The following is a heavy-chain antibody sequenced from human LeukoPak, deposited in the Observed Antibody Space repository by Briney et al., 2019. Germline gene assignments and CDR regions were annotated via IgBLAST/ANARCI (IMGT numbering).Heavy chain of an antibody. D-gene: IGHD1-14*01. J-gene: IGHJ2*01. Sequence: ASVKVSCKASGGTFSSYALSWVRQAPGKGLEWVSSISDSGDTPYYADSVKGLFTISRDNSKNTLYLQMSSLRADDTAVYYCAQLLDDNPIRWYFALWGRGTLVTVSS. CDR2: ISDSGDTP. V-gene: IGHV3-23*01. CDR3: AQLLDDNPIRWYFAL. CDR1: GGTFSSYA.